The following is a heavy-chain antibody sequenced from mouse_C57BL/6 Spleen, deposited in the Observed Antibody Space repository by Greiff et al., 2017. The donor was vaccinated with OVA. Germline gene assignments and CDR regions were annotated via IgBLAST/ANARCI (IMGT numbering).Heavy chain of an antibody. CDR1: GYTFTTYP. CDR2: FHPYNDDT. V-gene: IGHV1-47*01. CDR3: ARGDYYGSSPFDY. D-gene: IGHD1-1*01. J-gene: IGHJ2*01. Sequence: VKLMESGAELVKPGASVKMSCKASGYTFTTYPIEWMKQNHGKSLEWIGNFHPYNDDTKYNEKFKGKATLTVEKSSSTVYLELSRLTSDDSAVYYCARGDYYGSSPFDYWGQGTTLTVSS.